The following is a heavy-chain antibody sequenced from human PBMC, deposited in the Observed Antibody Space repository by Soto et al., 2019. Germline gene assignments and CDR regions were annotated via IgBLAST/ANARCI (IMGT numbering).Heavy chain of an antibody. CDR3: ARALNYYDSSGYA. D-gene: IGHD3-22*01. CDR1: GGSVSSGRHY. J-gene: IGHJ5*02. CDR2: FYYSGST. V-gene: IGHV4-61*01. Sequence: PSETLSLTCTVSGGSVSSGRHYWSWIRQPPGKGLEWIGYFYYSGSTNYNPSLKSRVTISVDTSKNQFSLKLSSVTAADTAVYYCARALNYYDSSGYAWGQGTLVTVSS.